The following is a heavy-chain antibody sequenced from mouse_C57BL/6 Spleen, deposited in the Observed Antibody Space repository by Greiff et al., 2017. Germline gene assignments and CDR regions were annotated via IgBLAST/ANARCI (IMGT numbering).Heavy chain of an antibody. CDR1: GYTFTSYW. J-gene: IGHJ4*01. D-gene: IGHD1-1*01. CDR2: INPSNGGT. CDR3: ARERIATVPMDY. V-gene: IGHV1-53*01. Sequence: QQPGTELVKPGASVKLSGKASGYTFTSYWMHWVKQRPGQGLEWIGNINPSNGGTNYNEKFKSKATLTVDKSSSTAYMQRSSLTSEDSAVYYCARERIATVPMDYWGQGTSVTVSS.